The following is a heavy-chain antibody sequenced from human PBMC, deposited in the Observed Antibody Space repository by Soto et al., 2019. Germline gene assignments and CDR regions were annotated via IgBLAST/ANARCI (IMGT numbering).Heavy chain of an antibody. CDR1: GGTFSSYA. J-gene: IGHJ4*02. CDR2: IIPIFGTA. V-gene: IGHV1-69*01. D-gene: IGHD3-22*01. Sequence: SVKFSCKASGGTFSSYAISWVRQAPGQGLEWMGGIIPIFGTANYAQKFQGRVTITADESTSTAYMELSSLRSEDTAVYYCARALYYYDSSGYYWFDYWGQGTLVTVSS. CDR3: ARALYYYDSSGYYWFDY.